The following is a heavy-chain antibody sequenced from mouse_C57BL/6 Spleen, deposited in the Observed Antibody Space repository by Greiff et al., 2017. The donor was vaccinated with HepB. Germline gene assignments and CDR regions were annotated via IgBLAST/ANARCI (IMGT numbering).Heavy chain of an antibody. CDR1: GYTFTDYN. V-gene: IGHV1-18*01. Sequence: EVQLQQSGPELVKPGASVKIPCKASGYTFTDYNMDWVKQSHGKSLEWIGDINPNNGGTIYNQKFKGKATLTVDKSSSTAYMEIRSLTSEDTAVYYCAREYYGLDYWGQGTTLTVSS. D-gene: IGHD1-2*01. J-gene: IGHJ2*01. CDR2: INPNNGGT. CDR3: AREYYGLDY.